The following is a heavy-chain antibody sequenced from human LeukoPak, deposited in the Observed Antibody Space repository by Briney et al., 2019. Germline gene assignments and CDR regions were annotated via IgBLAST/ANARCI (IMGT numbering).Heavy chain of an antibody. Sequence: SETLSLTCTVSGGSISSGGYYWSWIRQHPGKGLEWIGYIYYSGSTYYNPSLKSRVTISVDTSKNQFSLKLSSVTVADTAVYYCARVHYDILTGYQVFYFDYWGQRTLVTVSS. V-gene: IGHV4-31*03. J-gene: IGHJ4*02. D-gene: IGHD3-9*01. CDR1: GGSISSGGYY. CDR2: IYYSGST. CDR3: ARVHYDILTGYQVFYFDY.